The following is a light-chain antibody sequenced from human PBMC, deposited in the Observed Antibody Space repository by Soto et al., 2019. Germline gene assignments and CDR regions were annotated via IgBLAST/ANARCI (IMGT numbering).Light chain of an antibody. Sequence: DIQMTQSPSSLSASVGDRVTITCRASQTINTYLNWYQQKPGKAHKLLIHAASSLQSGVPSRLSGSGSGKDFTLTISSLQPEDFATYYCQQSYRAPLTFGPGTKVDIK. CDR3: QQSYRAPLT. V-gene: IGKV1-39*01. CDR1: QTINTY. CDR2: AAS. J-gene: IGKJ3*01.